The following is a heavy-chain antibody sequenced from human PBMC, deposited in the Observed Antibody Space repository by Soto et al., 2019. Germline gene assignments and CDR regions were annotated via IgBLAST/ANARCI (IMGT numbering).Heavy chain of an antibody. CDR1: GGTFSSYT. Sequence: GASVKVSCKASGGTFSSYTIRWVRQAPGQGLEWMGRIIPILGIANYAQKFQGRVTITADKSTSTAYMELSSLRSEDTAVYYCARDEYSNYVPYFDYWGQGTLVTVSS. D-gene: IGHD4-4*01. CDR2: IIPILGIA. J-gene: IGHJ4*02. V-gene: IGHV1-69*04. CDR3: ARDEYSNYVPYFDY.